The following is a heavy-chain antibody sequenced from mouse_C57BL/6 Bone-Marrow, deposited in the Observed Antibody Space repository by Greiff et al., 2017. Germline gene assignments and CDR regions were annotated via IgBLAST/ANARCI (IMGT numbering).Heavy chain of an antibody. CDR1: GYTFTSYW. Sequence: QVQLQQSGAELVKPGASVKMSCKASGYTFTSYWITWVKQRPGQGLEWIGDIYPGSGSTNYNEKFKSKATLTVDTSSSTAYMQLSSLTSEDSAVYYCARYENYNAEGYFDVWGTGTTVTVSS. D-gene: IGHD1-1*01. CDR3: ARYENYNAEGYFDV. V-gene: IGHV1-55*01. J-gene: IGHJ1*03. CDR2: IYPGSGST.